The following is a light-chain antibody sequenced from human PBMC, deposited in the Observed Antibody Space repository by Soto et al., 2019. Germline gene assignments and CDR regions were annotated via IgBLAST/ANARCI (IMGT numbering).Light chain of an antibody. CDR3: QQYGSSPQT. V-gene: IGKV3-20*01. CDR2: GAS. J-gene: IGKJ1*01. CDR1: QSVSSN. Sequence: VMTECPSTLSVSPGERASLSCRASQSVSSNLAWYQQKPGQAPRLLIYGASSRATGIPDRFSGSGSGTDFTLTISRLEPEDFAVYYCQQYGSSPQTFGQGTKVDI.